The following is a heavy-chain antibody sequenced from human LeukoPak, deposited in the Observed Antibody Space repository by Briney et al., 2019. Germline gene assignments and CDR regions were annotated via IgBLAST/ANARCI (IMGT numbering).Heavy chain of an antibody. CDR2: IYTSGST. D-gene: IGHD6-13*01. CDR1: GGFISSYY. Sequence: PSETLSLTCNVSGGFISSYYLSWIRQPAGKGLEWIGRIYTSGSTYYNPSLKSRVTMSVDTSKNQFSLQLSSVTAADTAAYYCAREQGSQQYGNSWSFDCWGHGTLVTVSS. CDR3: AREQGSQQYGNSWSFDC. J-gene: IGHJ4*01. V-gene: IGHV4-4*07.